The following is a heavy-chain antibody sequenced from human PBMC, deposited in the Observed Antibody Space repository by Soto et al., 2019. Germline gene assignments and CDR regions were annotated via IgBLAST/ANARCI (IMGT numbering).Heavy chain of an antibody. CDR2: IYYSGST. CDR1: GCPISSSSYY. V-gene: IGHV4-39*01. CDR3: ARPVADYYDSSGSWGFDP. Sequence: SETLSLTCTVSGCPISSSSYYWGWIRQPPGKGLEWIGSIYYSGSTYYNPSLKSRVTISVDTSKNQFSLKLSSVTAADTAVYYCARPVADYYDSSGSWGFDPWGQGTLVTVSS. D-gene: IGHD3-22*01. J-gene: IGHJ5*02.